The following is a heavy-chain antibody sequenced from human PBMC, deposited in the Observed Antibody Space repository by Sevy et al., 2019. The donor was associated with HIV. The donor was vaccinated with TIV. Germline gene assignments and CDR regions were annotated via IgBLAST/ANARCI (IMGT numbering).Heavy chain of an antibody. CDR2: ISGSGGST. J-gene: IGHJ5*02. Sequence: GGSLRLSCVASGFTFSSYEMNWVRQAPGKGLEWVSAISGSGGSTYYADSVKGRFTISRDNSKNTLYLQMNSLRAEDTAVYYCAKANFWSGPDWFDPWGQGTLVTVSS. V-gene: IGHV3-23*01. D-gene: IGHD3-3*01. CDR3: AKANFWSGPDWFDP. CDR1: GFTFSSYE.